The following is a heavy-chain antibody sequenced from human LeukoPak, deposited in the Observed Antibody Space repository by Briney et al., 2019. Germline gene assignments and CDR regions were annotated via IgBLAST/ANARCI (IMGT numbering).Heavy chain of an antibody. CDR2: MSISRSYI. CDR1: GFTFSSYS. V-gene: IGHV3-21*04. CDR3: ATRDSGDYPYFDY. Sequence: GGSLRLSCAASGFTFSSYSMNSVRQPPGKWLEWLSFMSISRSYIYYANSVKGRFTISRDNSKNTLYLQMNSLRADDTAVYYCATRDSGDYPYFDYWGQGTLVTVSS. D-gene: IGHD4-17*01. J-gene: IGHJ4*02.